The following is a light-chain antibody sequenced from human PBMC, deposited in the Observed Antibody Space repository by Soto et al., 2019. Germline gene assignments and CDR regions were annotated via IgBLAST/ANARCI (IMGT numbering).Light chain of an antibody. CDR3: NSHTSGDFRV. V-gene: IGLV2-8*02. CDR2: EVT. J-gene: IGLJ1*01. CDR1: SSDIGGYNY. Sequence: QSALTQPPSASRSPGQSVTISCTGGSSDIGGYNYVSWYQQRPGKVPRLIIYEVTKRPSGVPDRFSGSKSGNTASLTVSGLQADDEADYYCNSHTSGDFRVFGTGTKLTVL.